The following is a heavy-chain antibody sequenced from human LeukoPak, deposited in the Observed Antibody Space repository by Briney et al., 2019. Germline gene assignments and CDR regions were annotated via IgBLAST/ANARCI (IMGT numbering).Heavy chain of an antibody. CDR2: ISDSGANK. J-gene: IGHJ6*02. V-gene: IGHV3-23*01. Sequence: PGGSLRLSCAASGFTFSSYVMGWVRQAPGKGLEWVSLISDSGANKHYAASVKGRFTISRDNSKNTLSLQMNSLRPEDTAVYYCAKDVRVGGGGMDVWGQGTPVTVSS. CDR1: GFTFSSYV. D-gene: IGHD1-26*01. CDR3: AKDVRVGGGGMDV.